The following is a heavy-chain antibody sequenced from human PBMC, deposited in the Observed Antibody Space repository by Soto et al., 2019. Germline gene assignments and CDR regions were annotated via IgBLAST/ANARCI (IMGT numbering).Heavy chain of an antibody. V-gene: IGHV1-69*04. CDR3: ARDLRSISHYYYYMDV. CDR2: IIPILGIA. D-gene: IGHD2-21*01. J-gene: IGHJ6*03. CDR1: GGTFSSYT. Sequence: SVKVSCKASGGTFSSYTICWVRQAPGQGLEWMGRIIPILGIANYAQKFQGRVTITADKSTSTAYMELSSLRSEDTAVYYCARDLRSISHYYYYMDVWGKGTTVTVSS.